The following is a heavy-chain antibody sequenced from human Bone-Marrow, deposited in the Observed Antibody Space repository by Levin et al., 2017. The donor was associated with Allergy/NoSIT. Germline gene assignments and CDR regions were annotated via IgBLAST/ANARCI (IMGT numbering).Heavy chain of an antibody. D-gene: IGHD3-22*01. J-gene: IGHJ4*02. Sequence: GGSLRLSCAASGFTFDDYAMHWVRQAPGKGLEWVSGISWNSGSIGYADSVKGRFTISRDNAKNSLYLQMNSLRAEDTALYYCAKDSSDYYDSSGPFDYWGQGTLVTVSS. V-gene: IGHV3-9*01. CDR3: AKDSSDYYDSSGPFDY. CDR2: ISWNSGSI. CDR1: GFTFDDYA.